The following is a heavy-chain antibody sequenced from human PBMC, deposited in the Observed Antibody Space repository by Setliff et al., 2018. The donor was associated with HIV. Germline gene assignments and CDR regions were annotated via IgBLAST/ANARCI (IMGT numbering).Heavy chain of an antibody. V-gene: IGHV3-11*04. CDR3: ARGPRSFYYDSTGPYSYYYGMDV. J-gene: IGHJ6*02. CDR2: INNDSGTI. Sequence: GGSLRLSCAASGFTFSDYYMNWVRQAPGKGLEWISYINNDSGTIYYADSVRGRFTISRDNAKNSLYLQMNSLRGEDTALYYCARGPRSFYYDSTGPYSYYYGMDVWGQGTTVTVSS. CDR1: GFTFSDYY. D-gene: IGHD3-22*01.